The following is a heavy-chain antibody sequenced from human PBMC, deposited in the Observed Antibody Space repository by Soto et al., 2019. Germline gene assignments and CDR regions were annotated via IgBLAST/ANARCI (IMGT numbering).Heavy chain of an antibody. J-gene: IGHJ4*02. CDR2: IIPIFGTA. D-gene: IGHD3-3*01. CDR1: GGTFSSYA. Sequence: XSVKVSCKASGGTFSSYAISWVRQAPGQGLEWMGGIIPIFGTANYAQKFQGRVTITADESTSTAYMELSSLRSEDTAVYYCARDLVKIFGVVIHFDYWGQGNLVTVSS. V-gene: IGHV1-69*13. CDR3: ARDLVKIFGVVIHFDY.